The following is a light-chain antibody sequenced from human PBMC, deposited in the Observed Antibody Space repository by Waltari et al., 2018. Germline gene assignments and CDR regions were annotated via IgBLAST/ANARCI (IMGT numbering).Light chain of an antibody. CDR3: QQSYTSPRT. J-gene: IGKJ1*01. CDR2: DAS. Sequence: DIQMTQSPSSLSASVGDRVTITCRTSQIINNYLNWFQQKPGKAPELLIFDASSVQGVVPSRFSGSGSGTDFTLTISSLQPEDFATYYCQQSYTSPRTFGQGTKV. V-gene: IGKV1-39*01. CDR1: QIINNY.